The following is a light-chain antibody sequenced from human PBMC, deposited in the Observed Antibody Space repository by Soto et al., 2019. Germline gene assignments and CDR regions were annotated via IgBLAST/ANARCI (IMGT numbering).Light chain of an antibody. CDR2: GAS. J-gene: IGKJ1*01. CDR3: QQYGSSLPWT. V-gene: IGKV3-20*01. Sequence: EIVLMQSPGTLSLSPGERATLSCRASQSVSSYLAWYQQKPGQAPRLLIYGASTRASGIPDRFSGSGSGTDFTLTISRLQPEDFAVFYCQQYGSSLPWTFGQGTTVAMK. CDR1: QSVSSY.